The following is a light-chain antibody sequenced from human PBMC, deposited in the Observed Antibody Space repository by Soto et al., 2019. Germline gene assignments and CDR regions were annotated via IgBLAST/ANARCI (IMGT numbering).Light chain of an antibody. CDR1: SSDVGGYDY. J-gene: IGLJ1*01. Sequence: QSVLTQPRSVSGSPGQSVTISCTGTSSDVGGYDYVSWFQQHPDKAPKVMIYDVSKRPSGVPDRFSGSKSGNTASLTISGLRAEDEADYYCCSFAGRYSYVFGTGTKLTVL. CDR2: DVS. V-gene: IGLV2-11*01. CDR3: CSFAGRYSYV.